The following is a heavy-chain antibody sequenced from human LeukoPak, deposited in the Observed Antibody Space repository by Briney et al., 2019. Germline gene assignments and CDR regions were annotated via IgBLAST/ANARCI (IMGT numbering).Heavy chain of an antibody. CDR2: IKQDGSEK. CDR1: GFIFSNYW. D-gene: IGHD2-15*01. J-gene: IGHJ4*02. V-gene: IGHV3-7*01. Sequence: GGSLRLSCAASGFIFSNYWMSWVRQAPGKGLEWVANIKQDGSEKYYVDSVKGRFAISRDNAKNSVYMQMNSLRAEDTAVYSCARQRRYCSGDSCYQRTFDFWGQGTLVTVSS. CDR3: ARQRRYCSGDSCYQRTFDF.